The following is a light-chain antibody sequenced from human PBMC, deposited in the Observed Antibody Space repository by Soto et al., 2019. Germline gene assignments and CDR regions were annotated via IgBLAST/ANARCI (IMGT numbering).Light chain of an antibody. V-gene: IGKV3-20*01. Sequence: EIVLTQSPGTLSLSPGERATLSCRASQYVGSSFLAWYQHKPGQAPRLLMYATPGRPPGIPDRFSASGSGTDFTLTINRLEPEDFAVYYCQQSGRTFGPGTKLEMK. CDR2: ATP. J-gene: IGKJ2*01. CDR1: QYVGSSF. CDR3: QQSGRT.